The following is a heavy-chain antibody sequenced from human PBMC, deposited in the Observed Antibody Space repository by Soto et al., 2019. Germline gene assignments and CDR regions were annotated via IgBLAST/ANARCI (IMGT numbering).Heavy chain of an antibody. D-gene: IGHD6-13*01. CDR3: ARDFRIAAAGTGFDY. CDR2: IWYDGSNK. J-gene: IGHJ4*02. V-gene: IGHV3-33*01. CDR1: GFTFSSYG. Sequence: GSLRLSCAASGFTFSSYGMHWVRQAPGKGLEWVAVIWYDGSNKYYADSVKGRFTISRDNSKNTLYLQMNSLRAEDTAVYYCARDFRIAAAGTGFDYWGQGTLVTVSS.